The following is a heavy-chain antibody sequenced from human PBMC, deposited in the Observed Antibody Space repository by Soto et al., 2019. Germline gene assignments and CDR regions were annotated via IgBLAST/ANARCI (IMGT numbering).Heavy chain of an antibody. CDR1: GFTFSDYY. CDR2: ISSRSSTI. J-gene: IGHJ6*02. V-gene: IGHV3-11*01. Sequence: PGGSLRLSCAASGFTFSDYYMSWIRQAPGKGLEWVAYISSRSSTIYYADSVRGRFTISRDNAMNSLYLQMNSLRVEDTAVYYCAREPLPHYSLYGVDVWGQGTTVTVSS. CDR3: AREPLPHYSLYGVDV. D-gene: IGHD2-21*01.